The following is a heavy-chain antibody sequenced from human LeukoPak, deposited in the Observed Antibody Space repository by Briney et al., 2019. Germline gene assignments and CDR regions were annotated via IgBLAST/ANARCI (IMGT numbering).Heavy chain of an antibody. V-gene: IGHV3-21*04. CDR2: ISSSSRYI. Sequence: GGSLRLSCAASGFTFNTYSMDWVRQTPGKGLEWVSSISSSSRYIYYADSVKGRFTISRDNAKNSLYLQMNSLRAEDTALYYCARDAYSSSWYPRFFDYWGQGTLVTVSS. D-gene: IGHD6-13*01. CDR3: ARDAYSSSWYPRFFDY. CDR1: GFTFNTYS. J-gene: IGHJ4*02.